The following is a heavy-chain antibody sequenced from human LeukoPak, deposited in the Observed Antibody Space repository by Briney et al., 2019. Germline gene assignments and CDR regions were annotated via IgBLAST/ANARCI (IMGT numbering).Heavy chain of an antibody. D-gene: IGHD3-3*01. CDR1: VGSISSSNYY. CDR2: SYYSGST. J-gene: IGHJ3*02. CDR3: ARGRITIFGVVSARDAFDI. Sequence: SETLSLTCTVSVGSISSSNYYWGWLRQPPGKGLEWIGSSYYSGSTYYNPSLKSRVTISADTSKNQFSLKLSSVTTADTAVYYCARGRITIFGVVSARDAFDIWGQGTMVTVSS. V-gene: IGHV4-39*07.